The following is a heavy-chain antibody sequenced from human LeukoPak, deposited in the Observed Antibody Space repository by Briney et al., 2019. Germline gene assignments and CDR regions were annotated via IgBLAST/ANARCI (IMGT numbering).Heavy chain of an antibody. D-gene: IGHD4-17*01. J-gene: IGHJ4*02. V-gene: IGHV1-69*13. CDR3: AIFQGTYGDNDNDF. Sequence: ASVKVSCKASGGTFRSFAINWVRQAPGKGLEWMGGIIPMINTPKYAQRFQGGVSITADESTSTGYMEVSSLRSEDTAVYYCAIFQGTYGDNDNDFWGQGTLVTVSS. CDR2: IIPMINTP. CDR1: GGTFRSFA.